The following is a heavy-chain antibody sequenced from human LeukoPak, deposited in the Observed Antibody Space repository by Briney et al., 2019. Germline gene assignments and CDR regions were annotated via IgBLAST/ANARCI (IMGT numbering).Heavy chain of an antibody. CDR1: GGSISSYY. V-gene: IGHV4-59*08. Sequence: SETLSLTCTVSGGSISSYYWSWIRQPPGKELEWIGYIYYSGSTNYNPSLKGRVTISVHTSKNQFSLKLSSVTAADTAVYYCARHAGAAAGTDFDYWGQGTLVTVSS. J-gene: IGHJ4*02. CDR3: ARHAGAAAGTDFDY. CDR2: IYYSGST. D-gene: IGHD6-13*01.